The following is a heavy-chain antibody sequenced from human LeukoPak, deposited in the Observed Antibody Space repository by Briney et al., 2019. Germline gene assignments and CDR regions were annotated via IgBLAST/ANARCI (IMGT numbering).Heavy chain of an antibody. CDR2: IYSGGST. Sequence: GGSLRLSCAASGFTVSSNYMSWVRQAPGKGLEWVSVIYSGGSTYYADSVKGRFTISRDNAKDTLYLQMNSLRAEDTAIYYCARGGYNHGFDIWGQGTMVTVSS. D-gene: IGHD5-24*01. J-gene: IGHJ3*02. CDR3: ARGGYNHGFDI. V-gene: IGHV3-53*01. CDR1: GFTVSSNY.